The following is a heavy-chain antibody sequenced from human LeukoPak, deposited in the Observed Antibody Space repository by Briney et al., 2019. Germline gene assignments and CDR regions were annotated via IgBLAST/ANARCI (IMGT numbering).Heavy chain of an antibody. CDR3: ARESSSGYHRWFDP. J-gene: IGHJ5*02. Sequence: SETLSLTCSVSSGFISSYYWTWIRQSPGKGLEWIGYIYYTGSTSYNPSLQSRVTISVDTSKNQFSLRLNSVTAADTAVYYCARESSSGYHRWFDPWGQGTLVTVSS. V-gene: IGHV4-59*01. D-gene: IGHD3-22*01. CDR2: IYYTGST. CDR1: SGFISSYY.